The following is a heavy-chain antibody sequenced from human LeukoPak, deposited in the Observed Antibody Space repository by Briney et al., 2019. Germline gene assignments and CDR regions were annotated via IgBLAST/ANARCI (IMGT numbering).Heavy chain of an antibody. Sequence: GRSLRLSCAASGFTLSSYAMHWVRQAPGKGLEWVAVISYDGSNKYYADSVKGRFTISRDNSKNTLYLQMNSLRAEDTAVYYCAREAVRYSGSYYTGYWGQGTLVTVSS. J-gene: IGHJ4*02. CDR2: ISYDGSNK. CDR3: AREAVRYSGSYYTGY. V-gene: IGHV3-30-3*01. D-gene: IGHD1-26*01. CDR1: GFTLSSYA.